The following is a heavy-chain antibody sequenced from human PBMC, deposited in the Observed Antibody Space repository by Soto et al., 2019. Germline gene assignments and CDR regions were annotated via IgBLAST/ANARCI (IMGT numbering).Heavy chain of an antibody. Sequence: QVQLIQFGAEVKKPGASVKVSCRASGYTFTKFHIHWVRQAPGQGLEWMGMIDPSGGVTRDAQRFQGRNNKNSDTSKGSGYMEVRSPKLEETAGYYLARDVIRPDNYENICYFFDPWGPGTPVNVSS. CDR1: GYTFTKFH. CDR2: IDPSGGVT. D-gene: IGHD2-15*01. V-gene: IGHV1-46*01. J-gene: IGHJ5*02. CDR3: ARDVIRPDNYENICYFFDP.